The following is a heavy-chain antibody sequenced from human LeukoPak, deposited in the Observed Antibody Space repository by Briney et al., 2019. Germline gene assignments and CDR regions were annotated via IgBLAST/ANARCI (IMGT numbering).Heavy chain of an antibody. Sequence: PGGSLRLSCAASGFTFSSYSMNWVRQAPGKGLEWVSSISSSSSYIYYADSVKGRFTISRDNAKNSLYLQMNSLRAEDTAVYYCARDRGVAAAGAAYNWFDPWGQGTLVTVSS. D-gene: IGHD6-13*01. CDR3: ARDRGVAAAGAAYNWFDP. J-gene: IGHJ5*02. CDR1: GFTFSSYS. CDR2: ISSSSSYI. V-gene: IGHV3-21*01.